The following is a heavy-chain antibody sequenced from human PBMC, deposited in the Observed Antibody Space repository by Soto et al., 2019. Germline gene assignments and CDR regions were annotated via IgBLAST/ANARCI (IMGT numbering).Heavy chain of an antibody. J-gene: IGHJ4*02. CDR3: TTDQDIVVVPAAREGGGGDY. CDR1: GFTFSNDW. Sequence: GGSLGLSCAASGFTFSNDWMSWVRQAPGKGLEWVGRIKSKTDGGKTDYAAHVKGRFTISRDESKNTLYLQMNRLKNEDTAVYYCTTDQDIVVVPAAREGGGGDYWGQGTLVTVSS. CDR2: IKSKTDGGKT. D-gene: IGHD2-2*01. V-gene: IGHV3-15*01.